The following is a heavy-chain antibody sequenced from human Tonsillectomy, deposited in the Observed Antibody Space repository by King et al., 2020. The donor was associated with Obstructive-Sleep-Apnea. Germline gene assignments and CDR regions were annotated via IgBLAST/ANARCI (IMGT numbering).Heavy chain of an antibody. CDR3: ARARPAYCGGDCYSLSL. D-gene: IGHD2-21*02. CDR2: MYYSGST. J-gene: IGHJ4*02. CDR1: GGSISSYY. Sequence: VQLQESGPGLVKPSETLSLTCTVSGGSISSYYWSWIRQPPGKGLEWIGYMYYSGSTNYNPSLKSRVTISVDTSKNQLSLKLSSVTAADTAVYYCARARPAYCGGDCYSLSLWGQGTLVTVSS. V-gene: IGHV4-59*01.